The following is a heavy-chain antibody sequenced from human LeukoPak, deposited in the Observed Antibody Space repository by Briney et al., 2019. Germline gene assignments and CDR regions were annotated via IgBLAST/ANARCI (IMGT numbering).Heavy chain of an antibody. CDR3: AKGVMERFLEWLLSPNWFDP. CDR2: ISGSGGST. CDR1: GFTFSSYA. V-gene: IGHV3-23*01. Sequence: PGGSLRLSCAASGFTFSSYAMSWVRQPPGKGREWVSAISGSGGSTYHAGSVKGRFTISRDHAKNTLYLQMNSVRAEDTAVYSCAKGVMERFLEWLLSPNWFDPWGQGTLVTVSS. J-gene: IGHJ5*02. D-gene: IGHD3-3*01.